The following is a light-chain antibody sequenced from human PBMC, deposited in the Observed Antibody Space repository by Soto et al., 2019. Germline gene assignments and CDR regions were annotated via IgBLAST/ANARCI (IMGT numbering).Light chain of an antibody. V-gene: IGLV2-8*01. CDR3: SSYAGSSIPVA. J-gene: IGLJ2*01. CDR2: DVT. CDR1: SSDVSGYNF. Sequence: QSVLTQPPSASGSPGQSVTISCTGASSDVSGYNFVSWYQHHPGKAPRLMIYDVTQRPSGVPDRFSGSKSGNTASLTVSGLQVDDEAYYYCSSYAGSSIPVAFGGGTKVTVL.